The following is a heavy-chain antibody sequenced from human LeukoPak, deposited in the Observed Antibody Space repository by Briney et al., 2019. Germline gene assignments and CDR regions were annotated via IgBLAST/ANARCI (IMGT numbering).Heavy chain of an antibody. V-gene: IGHV4-4*07. D-gene: IGHD3-3*01. CDR1: GGSISSYY. CDR3: ARDKRGRLRFLDRRCYYYMDV. Sequence: PSETLSLTCTVSGGSISSYYWSWIRQPAGKGLEWIGRIYTSGSTNYNPSLKSRVTMSVDTSKNQFSLKLSSVTAADTAVYYCARDKRGRLRFLDRRCYYYMDVLGKGTTVTVSS. J-gene: IGHJ6*03. CDR2: IYTSGST.